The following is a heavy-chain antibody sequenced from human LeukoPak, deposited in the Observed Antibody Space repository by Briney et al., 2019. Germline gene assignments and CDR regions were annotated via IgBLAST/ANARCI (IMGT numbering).Heavy chain of an antibody. CDR3: VRGASHLAY. J-gene: IGHJ4*02. V-gene: IGHV3-23*01. CDR2: ISRSGAYA. Sequence: GMSLRVSCAASGFTFQNFDMSWVRQAPGKGLEWVSSISRSGAYAHYADSVKGRFTISRDNSNSTLFLQMNSLRGDDTAVYYCVRGASHLAYWGQGTLVTASS. CDR1: GFTFQNFD.